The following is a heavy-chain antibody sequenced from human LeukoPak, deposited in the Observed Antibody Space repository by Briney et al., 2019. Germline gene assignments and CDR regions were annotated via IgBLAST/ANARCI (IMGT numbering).Heavy chain of an antibody. Sequence: ASVKVSCKASGYTFTGYYMHWVRQAPGQGLEWMGWINPNSGGTNYALKFQGRVTMTRDTSISTAYMELSRLRSDDTAVYYCARAESITMIVVVITGFDPWGQGTLVTVSS. CDR2: INPNSGGT. J-gene: IGHJ5*02. V-gene: IGHV1-2*02. D-gene: IGHD3-22*01. CDR3: ARAESITMIVVVITGFDP. CDR1: GYTFTGYY.